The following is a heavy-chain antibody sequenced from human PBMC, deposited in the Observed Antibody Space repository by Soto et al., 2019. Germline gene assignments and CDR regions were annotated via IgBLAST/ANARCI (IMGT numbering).Heavy chain of an antibody. J-gene: IGHJ6*03. CDR1: GGSFSGYY. D-gene: IGHD3-10*01. CDR2: INHSGST. CDR3: ARGLGAYYYGSGSYYLNYYYYMDV. V-gene: IGHV4-34*01. Sequence: QVQLQQWGAGLLKPSETLSLTCAVYGGSFSGYYWSWIRQPPGKGLEWIGEINHSGSTNYNPSLKSRVTISVDTSKDQFSLKLSSVTAADTAVYYCARGLGAYYYGSGSYYLNYYYYMDVWGKGTTVTVSS.